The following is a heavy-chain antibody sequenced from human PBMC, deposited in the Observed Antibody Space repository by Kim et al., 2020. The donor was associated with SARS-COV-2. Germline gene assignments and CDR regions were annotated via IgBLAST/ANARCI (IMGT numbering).Heavy chain of an antibody. V-gene: IGHV3-9*01. J-gene: IGHJ4*02. CDR2: ISWNSGSI. Sequence: GGSLRLSCAASGFTFGDYAMHWVRQAPGKGLEWVSGISWNSGSIGYADSVKGRFTISRDNAKNSLYLQMNSLRAEDTALYYFAKAPHSSSWQNFDYWGQGTLVTVSS. CDR1: GFTFGDYA. D-gene: IGHD6-13*01. CDR3: AKAPHSSSWQNFDY.